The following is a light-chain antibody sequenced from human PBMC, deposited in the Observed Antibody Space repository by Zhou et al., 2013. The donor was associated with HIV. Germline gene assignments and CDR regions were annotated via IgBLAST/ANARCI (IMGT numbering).Light chain of an antibody. V-gene: IGKV1-33*01. J-gene: IGKJ1*01. CDR3: HQFDSFPWT. CDR1: QDITNF. Sequence: DIQMTQSPSSLSGSVGDRVTMTCQASQDITNFLNWYQQKPGQAPKLLIYAASNLETGVPSRFSGSGSGTDFTLTISSLQPDDFATYYCHQFDSFPWTFGQGTKLEI. CDR2: AAS.